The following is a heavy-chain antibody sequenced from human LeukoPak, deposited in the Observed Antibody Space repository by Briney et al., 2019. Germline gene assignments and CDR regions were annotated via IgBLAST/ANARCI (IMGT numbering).Heavy chain of an antibody. J-gene: IGHJ4*02. Sequence: GGSLRLSCAASGFTFDDYAMHWVRQAPGKGLEWVSGISWNSGSIGYADSVKGRFTISRDNAKNSLYLQMNSLRAEDTALYYCAKDRGIAAAGYYFDYRGQGTLVTVSS. CDR2: ISWNSGSI. V-gene: IGHV3-9*01. CDR1: GFTFDDYA. CDR3: AKDRGIAAAGYYFDY. D-gene: IGHD6-13*01.